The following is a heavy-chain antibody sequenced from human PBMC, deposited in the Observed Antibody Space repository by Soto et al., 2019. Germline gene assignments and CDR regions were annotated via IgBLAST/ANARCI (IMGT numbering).Heavy chain of an antibody. V-gene: IGHV1-69*13. Sequence: WASVKVSCKASGDTFSSYAISWVRQAPGQGLEWMGGIIPIFGTANYAQKFQGRVTITADESTSTAYMELSSLRSEDTAVYYCARDGSGYRSRASPMDVWGQGTTVTVSS. CDR1: GDTFSSYA. J-gene: IGHJ6*02. CDR2: IIPIFGTA. CDR3: ARDGSGYRSRASPMDV. D-gene: IGHD3-22*01.